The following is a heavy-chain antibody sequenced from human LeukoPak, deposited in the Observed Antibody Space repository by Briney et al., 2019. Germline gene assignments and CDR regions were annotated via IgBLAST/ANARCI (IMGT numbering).Heavy chain of an antibody. CDR1: GFTFSNYW. CDR3: AKASWGSSSSIPIDY. Sequence: GGSLRLSCEGSGFTFSNYWMGWVRQAPGKGLEWVSLIRGSGERTYHADSVKGRFTISRDNSKNTLYLQMNSLRAEDTAVYYCAKASWGSSSSIPIDYWGQGTLVTVSS. CDR2: IRGSGERT. V-gene: IGHV3-23*01. J-gene: IGHJ4*02. D-gene: IGHD6-6*01.